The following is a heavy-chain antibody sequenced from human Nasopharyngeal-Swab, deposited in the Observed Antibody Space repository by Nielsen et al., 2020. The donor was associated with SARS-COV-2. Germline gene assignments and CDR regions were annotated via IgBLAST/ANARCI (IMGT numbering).Heavy chain of an antibody. D-gene: IGHD2-21*01. J-gene: IGHJ4*02. CDR3: VKGPPAVIHYFDY. Sequence: GESLKISCAASGFTFSTYDMSWVHQAPGKGLEWVSGISGSGESTHYADSVKGRFTISRDNSKNTLYLQMNSLRAEDTAVYYCVKGPPAVIHYFDYWGQGTLVTVSS. V-gene: IGHV3-23*01. CDR1: GFTFSTYD. CDR2: ISGSGEST.